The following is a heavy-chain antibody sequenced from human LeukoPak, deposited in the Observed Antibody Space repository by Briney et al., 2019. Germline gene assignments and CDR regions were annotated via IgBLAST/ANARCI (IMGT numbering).Heavy chain of an antibody. CDR1: GFTFSSYC. V-gene: IGHV3-21*01. J-gene: IGHJ4*02. D-gene: IGHD3-10*01. CDR2: ISSSSSYI. Sequence: PGGSLRLSCAASGFTFSSYCMNWVRQAPGKGLEWVSSISSSSSYIYYADSVKGRFTISRDNAKNSLYLQMNSLRAEDTAVYYCARHMVRGVIPPFDYWGQGTLVTVSS. CDR3: ARHMVRGVIPPFDY.